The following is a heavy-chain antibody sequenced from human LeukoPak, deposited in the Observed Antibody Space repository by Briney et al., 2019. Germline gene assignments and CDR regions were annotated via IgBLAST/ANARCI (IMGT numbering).Heavy chain of an antibody. Sequence: PGGSLRLSCAASGFTFNYYGMHWVRQAPGKGLEWVAFIRYDGGNLYYADSVKGRFAISIDKSKNTLYLQMNSLRTEDTAVYYCANQHNERYSFYLDYWGQGTLVIVSS. CDR3: ANQHNERYSFYLDY. V-gene: IGHV3-30*02. CDR1: GFTFNYYG. J-gene: IGHJ4*02. D-gene: IGHD2/OR15-2a*01. CDR2: IRYDGGNL.